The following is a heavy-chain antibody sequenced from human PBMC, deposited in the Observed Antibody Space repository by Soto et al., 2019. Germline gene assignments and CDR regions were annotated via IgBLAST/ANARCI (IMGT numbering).Heavy chain of an antibody. D-gene: IGHD2-15*01. Sequence: ASVKVSCKASGYTFTSYGISWVRQAPGQGLEWMGWISAYNGNTNYAQKLQGTVTRTTDRSTSKAYMELRSLRSGDTAVYYCARDSEGYCSGGSCYGFDPWGQGTLVTVSS. CDR2: ISAYNGNT. J-gene: IGHJ5*02. CDR3: ARDSEGYCSGGSCYGFDP. CDR1: GYTFTSYG. V-gene: IGHV1-18*01.